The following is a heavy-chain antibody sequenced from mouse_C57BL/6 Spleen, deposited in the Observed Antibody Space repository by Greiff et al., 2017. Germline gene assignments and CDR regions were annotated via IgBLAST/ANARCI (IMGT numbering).Heavy chain of an antibody. CDR3: ARTYGSRDYYAMDY. CDR1: GYSFTDYN. V-gene: IGHV1-39*01. D-gene: IGHD1-1*01. CDR2: INPNYGTT. Sequence: EVHLVESGPELVKPGASVKISCKASGYSFTDYNMNWVKQSNGKSLEWIGVINPNYGTTSYNQKFKGKATLTVDQSSSTAYMQLNSLTSEDSAVYYCARTYGSRDYYAMDYWGQGTSVTVSS. J-gene: IGHJ4*01.